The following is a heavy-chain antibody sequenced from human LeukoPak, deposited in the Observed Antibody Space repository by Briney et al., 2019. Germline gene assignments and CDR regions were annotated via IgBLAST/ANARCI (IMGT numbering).Heavy chain of an antibody. D-gene: IGHD3-22*01. Sequence: PGGSLRLSCAASGFTFSSYAMSWVRQAPGKGLEWVSAISGSGGSTHYADSVKGRFTISRDNTKNMLYLQMNSLRAEDTAIYYCVRVGTDSIGSYPDYWGQGTLVTVTS. J-gene: IGHJ4*02. CDR3: VRVGTDSIGSYPDY. V-gene: IGHV3-23*01. CDR1: GFTFSSYA. CDR2: ISGSGGST.